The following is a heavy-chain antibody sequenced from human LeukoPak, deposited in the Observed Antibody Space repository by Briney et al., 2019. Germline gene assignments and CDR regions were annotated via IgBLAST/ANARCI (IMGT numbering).Heavy chain of an antibody. CDR3: ARVYRNEEDFWTTNHYMDV. CDR1: GFSFSDYS. D-gene: IGHD3/OR15-3a*01. CDR2: ICSGSSTI. Sequence: GGSLRLSCAASGFSFSDYSMNWVRQAPGKGLEWVSFICSGSSTIDSADYEKGRFTISSDHAKNSVYLQISSLRAEDTAVYYCARVYRNEEDFWTTNHYMDVWGKGTTVTVSS. J-gene: IGHJ6*04. V-gene: IGHV3-48*01.